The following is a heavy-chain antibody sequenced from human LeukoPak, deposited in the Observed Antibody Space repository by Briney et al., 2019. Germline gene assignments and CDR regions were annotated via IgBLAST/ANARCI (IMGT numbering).Heavy chain of an antibody. CDR1: GGTFSSYA. CDR2: IIPILGIA. D-gene: IGHD3-22*01. CDR3: ARDPTYYYDSSGSESAFDI. J-gene: IGHJ3*02. Sequence: SVKVSCKASGGTFSSYAISWARQAPGQGLEWMGRIIPILGIANYAQKFQGRVTVTADKSTSTAYMELSSLRSEDTAVYYCARDPTYYYDSSGSESAFDIWGQGTMVTVSS. V-gene: IGHV1-69*04.